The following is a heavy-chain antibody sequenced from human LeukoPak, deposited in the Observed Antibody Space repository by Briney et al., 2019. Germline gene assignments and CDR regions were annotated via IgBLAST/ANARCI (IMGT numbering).Heavy chain of an antibody. D-gene: IGHD4-17*01. CDR1: GYSFTSYW. CDR3: ALNSHDYGDYRVY. CDR2: IYPGDSDT. Sequence: GESLKISCKGSGYSFTSYWIGWVRQMPGKGLEWMGIIYPGDSDTRYSPSFQGQVTISADKSISTAYLQWSSLKASDTAMYYCALNSHDYGDYRVYWGQGTLVTVSS. V-gene: IGHV5-51*01. J-gene: IGHJ4*02.